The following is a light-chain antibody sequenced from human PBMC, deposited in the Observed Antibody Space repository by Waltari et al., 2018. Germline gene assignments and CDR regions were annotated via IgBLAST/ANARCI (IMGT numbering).Light chain of an antibody. CDR2: EGAGGIAV. CDR1: RGHLHQR. J-gene: IGLJ2*01. V-gene: IGLV9-49*01. Sequence: HPVLIQPPSASASLGAPVTLPCTRSRGHLHQRVDWYHQRPRTGPRLVTGEGAGGIAVSKGDGIPGRFSVVGSGLSRDLTIKNIQEEDESDYYCGADHGSGSHFDVVFGGGTKLTVL. CDR3: GADHGSGSHFDVV.